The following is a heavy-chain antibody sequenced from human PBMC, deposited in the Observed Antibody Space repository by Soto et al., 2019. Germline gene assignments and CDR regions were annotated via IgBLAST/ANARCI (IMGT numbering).Heavy chain of an antibody. Sequence: EVQLLESGGGLVQPGGSLRLSCAASGFTFSSYAMSWFRQAPGKGLEWVSASSGSGGSTYYADSVKGRFTISRDNCKNTMYLQMNSLRAEDTAVYYCAKSPLPYYDFWRGYSFDYWGQGTLVTVSS. V-gene: IGHV3-23*01. J-gene: IGHJ4*02. CDR2: SSGSGGST. CDR3: AKSPLPYYDFWRGYSFDY. CDR1: GFTFSSYA. D-gene: IGHD3-3*01.